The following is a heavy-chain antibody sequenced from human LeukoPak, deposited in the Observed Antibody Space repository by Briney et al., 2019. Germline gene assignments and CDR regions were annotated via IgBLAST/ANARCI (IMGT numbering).Heavy chain of an antibody. V-gene: IGHV1-69*13. CDR3: ARTPNHIAARDYYYYYGMDV. CDR1: GGTFSSYA. Sequence: GASVRVSCKASGGTFSSYAISWVRQAPGQGLEWMGGIIPIFGTANYAQKFQGRVTITADESTSTAYMELSSLRSEDTAVYYCARTPNHIAARDYYYYYGMDVWGQGTTVTVSS. J-gene: IGHJ6*02. D-gene: IGHD6-6*01. CDR2: IIPIFGTA.